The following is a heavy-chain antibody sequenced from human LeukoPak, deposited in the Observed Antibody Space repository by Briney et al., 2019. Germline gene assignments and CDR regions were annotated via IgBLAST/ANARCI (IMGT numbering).Heavy chain of an antibody. D-gene: IGHD4-23*01. CDR3: ARARGGNPYYFDY. CDR2: ISSSGSTI. V-gene: IGHV3-48*03. J-gene: IGHJ4*02. CDR1: GFTFSSYE. Sequence: PGGSLRLSCAASGFTFSSYEMNWVRQAPGKGLEWVSYISSSGSTIYYADSVKGRFTISRDNAKNSLYLQMNSLRAEDTAVYYCARARGGNPYYFDYWGQGTLVTVSS.